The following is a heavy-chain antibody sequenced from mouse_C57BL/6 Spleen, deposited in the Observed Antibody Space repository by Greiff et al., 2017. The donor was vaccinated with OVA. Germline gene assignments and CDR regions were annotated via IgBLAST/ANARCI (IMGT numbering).Heavy chain of an antibody. V-gene: IGHV1-50*01. CDR3: AIRYYGSSPYWYFDV. CDR1: GYTFTSYW. D-gene: IGHD1-1*01. J-gene: IGHJ1*03. Sequence: QVQLQQPGAELVKPGASVKLSCKASGYTFTSYWMQWVKQRPGQGLEWIGEIDPSDSYTNYNQKFKGKATLTVDTSSSTAYMQLSSLTSDDSAVYYCAIRYYGSSPYWYFDVWGTGTTVTVSS. CDR2: IDPSDSYT.